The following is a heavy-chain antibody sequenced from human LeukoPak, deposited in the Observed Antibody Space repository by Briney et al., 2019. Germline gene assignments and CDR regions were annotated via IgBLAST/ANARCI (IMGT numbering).Heavy chain of an antibody. J-gene: IGHJ4*02. V-gene: IGHV5-51*01. D-gene: IGHD1-26*01. CDR2: IYPGDSDT. CDR3: ARPSNYSPVGSFFDY. Sequence: GESLKISCKGSGYSFTSYWIGWVPQMPGKGLEWMGIIYPGDSDTRYRPSFQGQVTISADKSISTAYLQWSSLKASDTAMYYCARPSNYSPVGSFFDYWGQGTLVTVPS. CDR1: GYSFTSYW.